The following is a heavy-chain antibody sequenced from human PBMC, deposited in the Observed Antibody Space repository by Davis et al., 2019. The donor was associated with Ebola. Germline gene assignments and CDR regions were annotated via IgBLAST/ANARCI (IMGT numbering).Heavy chain of an antibody. V-gene: IGHV3-66*02. CDR2: IYSGGST. CDR1: GFTVSSNY. Sequence: GESLKISCAASGFTVSSNYMSWVRQAPGKGLEWVSVIYSGGSTYYADSVKGRFTISRDNSKNTLYLQMNSLRAEDTAVYYCARDLKDYYDSSGQRYDYGMDVWGQGTTVTVSS. D-gene: IGHD3-22*01. CDR3: ARDLKDYYDSSGQRYDYGMDV. J-gene: IGHJ6*02.